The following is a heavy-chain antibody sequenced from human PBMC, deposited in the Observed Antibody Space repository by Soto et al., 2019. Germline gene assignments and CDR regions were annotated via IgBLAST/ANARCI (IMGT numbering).Heavy chain of an antibody. V-gene: IGHV3-64D*08. Sequence: GGSLRLSCSASGFTFSSYAMHWVRQAPGKGLEYVSAISSNGGSTYYADSVKGRFTISRDNSKNTLYLQMSSLRAEDTAVYYCVKGVLAAAGPHYYYYGMDVWGQGTTVTVSS. CDR1: GFTFSSYA. CDR3: VKGVLAAAGPHYYYYGMDV. CDR2: ISSNGGST. D-gene: IGHD6-13*01. J-gene: IGHJ6*02.